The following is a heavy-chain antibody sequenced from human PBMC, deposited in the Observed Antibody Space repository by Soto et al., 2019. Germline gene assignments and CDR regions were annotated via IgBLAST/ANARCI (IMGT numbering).Heavy chain of an antibody. D-gene: IGHD2-2*01. CDR2: ISIRGIEI. CDR1: GFTFSGYG. V-gene: IGHV3-30*03. J-gene: IGHJ6*02. Sequence: QVQLVESGGGVVQPGRSLRLSCAASGFTFSGYGFHWVRQAPGKGLEWVALISIRGIEISYADSAKGRFTISRDDSRSMVFLQMNNLRVEDTGVYLCARAYCSPTSCYHHGGPQYIDYYGMDVWGQGTTVTVSS. CDR3: ARAYCSPTSCYHHGGPQYIDYYGMDV.